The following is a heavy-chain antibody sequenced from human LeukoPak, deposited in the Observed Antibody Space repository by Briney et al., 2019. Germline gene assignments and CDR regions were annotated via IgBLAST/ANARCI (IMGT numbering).Heavy chain of an antibody. Sequence: GGSLRLSCAAAGFTFSAYSMNWVRQAPGKGLEWVSSISGSSTYIYYADSVKGRFIISRDNAKNSLYLQMSSLRAEDTAVYYCAREDTYGYGNDYWGQGTLVTVSS. CDR2: ISGSSTYI. D-gene: IGHD5-18*01. CDR1: GFTFSAYS. J-gene: IGHJ4*02. CDR3: AREDTYGYGNDY. V-gene: IGHV3-21*01.